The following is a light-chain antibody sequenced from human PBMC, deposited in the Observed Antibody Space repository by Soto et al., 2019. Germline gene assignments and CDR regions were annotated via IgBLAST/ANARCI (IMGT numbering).Light chain of an antibody. V-gene: IGLV1-40*01. CDR2: GNY. Sequence: QSVLTQPPSVSGAPGQRVTISCIGSSSNIGAAHDVHWYQQLPGTAPKLLICGNYNRPSGVPDRFSGSRSGAAASLAITGXXAXXEADYYCQSYDSSLNVVFGGGTKVTVL. CDR1: SSNIGAAHD. CDR3: QSYDSSLNVV. J-gene: IGLJ2*01.